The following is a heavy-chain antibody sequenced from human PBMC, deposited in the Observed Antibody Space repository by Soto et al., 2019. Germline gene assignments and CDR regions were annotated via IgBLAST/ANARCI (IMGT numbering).Heavy chain of an antibody. CDR3: AKDLYSSSRAYYYYGMDV. CDR2: ISYDGSNK. J-gene: IGHJ6*02. CDR1: GFTFSSYC. Sequence: PGGSLRLSCAASGFTFSSYCMHWVRQAPGKGLEWVAVISYDGSNKYYADSVKGRFTISRDNSKNTLYLQMNSLRAEDTAVYYCAKDLYSSSRAYYYYGMDVWGQGTTVTVSS. V-gene: IGHV3-30*18. D-gene: IGHD6-13*01.